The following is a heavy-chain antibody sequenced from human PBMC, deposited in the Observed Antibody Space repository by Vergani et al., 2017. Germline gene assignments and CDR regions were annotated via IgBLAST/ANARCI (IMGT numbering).Heavy chain of an antibody. V-gene: IGHV1-69*02. D-gene: IGHD6-13*01. CDR3: ARGGVAAAPPSYEMDV. Sequence: QVQLVQSGAEVKKPGSSVKVSCKASGGTFSSYTISWVRQAPGQGLEWMGRIIPILGIANYAQKFQGRVTITADKSTSTAYMELSSLRSEDKAVYYCARGGVAAAPPSYEMDVWGQGTTVTVSS. CDR1: GGTFSSYT. J-gene: IGHJ6*02. CDR2: IIPILGIA.